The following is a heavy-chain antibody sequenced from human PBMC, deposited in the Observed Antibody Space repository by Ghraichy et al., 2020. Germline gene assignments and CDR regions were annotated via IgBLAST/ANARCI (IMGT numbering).Heavy chain of an antibody. CDR2: IIPIFGTA. CDR1: GGTFSSYA. Sequence: SVKVSCKASGGTFSSYAISWVRQAPGQGLEWMGGIIPIFGTANYAQKFQGRVTITADESTSTAYMELSSLRSEDTAVYYCASREGEGPGMDYYGMDVWGQGTTVTVSS. D-gene: IGHD2-8*01. CDR3: ASREGEGPGMDYYGMDV. V-gene: IGHV1-69*13. J-gene: IGHJ6*02.